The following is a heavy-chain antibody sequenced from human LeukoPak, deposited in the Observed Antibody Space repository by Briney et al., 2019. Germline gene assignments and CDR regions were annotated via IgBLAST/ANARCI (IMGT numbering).Heavy chain of an antibody. CDR2: IYSGGST. J-gene: IGHJ4*02. CDR3: ARVGYYYDSSGYQYYFDY. D-gene: IGHD3-22*01. Sequence: GGSLRLSCAASGFTVSSNYKSWVRQAPGKGLEWVSVIYSGGSTYYADSVKGRFTISRHNSKNTLYLQMNSLRAEDTAVYYCARVGYYYDSSGYQYYFDYWGQGTLVTVSS. CDR1: GFTVSSNY. V-gene: IGHV3-53*04.